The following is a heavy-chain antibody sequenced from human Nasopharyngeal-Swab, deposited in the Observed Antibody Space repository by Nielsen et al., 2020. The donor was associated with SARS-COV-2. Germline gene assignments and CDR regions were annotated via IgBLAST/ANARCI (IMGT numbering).Heavy chain of an antibody. J-gene: IGHJ6*02. CDR1: GFTFSSYA. CDR3: AKDVRGSGSLGCMDV. Sequence: GEALKISCAASGFTFSSYAMSWGRQAPGKGREWVSAISGSGGSTYYADSVKGRFTISRDNSKNTLYLQMNSLRAEDTAVYYCAKDVRGSGSLGCMDVWGQGTTVTVSS. D-gene: IGHD3-10*01. CDR2: ISGSGGST. V-gene: IGHV3-23*01.